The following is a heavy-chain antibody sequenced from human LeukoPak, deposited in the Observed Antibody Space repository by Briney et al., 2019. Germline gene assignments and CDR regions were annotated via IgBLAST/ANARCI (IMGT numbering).Heavy chain of an antibody. J-gene: IGHJ4*02. CDR2: IRYDGSIK. V-gene: IGHV3-30*02. CDR1: GFTFSSYE. CDR3: AKDSSGWYHPYTYYFDY. D-gene: IGHD6-19*01. Sequence: GGSLRLSCAASGFTFSSYEMNWVRQAPGKGLEWVAFIRYDGSIKYYADSVKGRFTISRDNSKNTLYLQMNSLRAEDTAVYYCAKDSSGWYHPYTYYFDYWGQGTLVTVSS.